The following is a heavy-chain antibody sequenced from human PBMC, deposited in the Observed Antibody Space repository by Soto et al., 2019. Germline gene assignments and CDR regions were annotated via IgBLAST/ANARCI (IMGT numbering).Heavy chain of an antibody. D-gene: IGHD4-4*01. CDR2: IKQDGTEE. CDR1: GFSFNIYW. V-gene: IGHV3-7*03. Sequence: PGGSLRLSCAASGFSFNIYWMTWVRQAPGRGREWVANIKQDGTEEYSVDSVKGRFTVSRDNAKNSVYLQMNSLSAEDTAVYYCARPRDYSLNYWGQGTLVTVSS. J-gene: IGHJ4*02. CDR3: ARPRDYSLNY.